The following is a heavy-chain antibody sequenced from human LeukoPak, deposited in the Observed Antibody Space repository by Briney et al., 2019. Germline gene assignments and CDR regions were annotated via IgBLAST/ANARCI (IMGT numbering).Heavy chain of an antibody. J-gene: IGHJ4*02. CDR1: GFTFSSYA. Sequence: GGSLRLSCAASGFTFSSYAMSWVRQAPGKGLGWVSAISGSGGSTYYADSVKGRFTISRDNSKNTLYLQMNSLRAEDTAVYYCAPPYYYDSSGYFYWGQGTLVTVSS. CDR2: ISGSGGST. D-gene: IGHD3-22*01. CDR3: APPYYYDSSGYFY. V-gene: IGHV3-23*01.